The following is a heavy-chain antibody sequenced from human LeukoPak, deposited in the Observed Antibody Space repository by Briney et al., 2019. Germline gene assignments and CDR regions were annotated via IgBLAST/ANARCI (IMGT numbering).Heavy chain of an antibody. CDR3: AKAIGYSYGSYYYMDV. D-gene: IGHD5-18*01. CDR2: ISGSGGST. Sequence: GGSLRLSCAASGFTFSNYDMSWVRQAPGKGLEWVSTISGSGGSTYYADSVKGRFTISRDNSRDALYLQMNSLRAADTAVYSCAKAIGYSYGSYYYMDVWGKGTTVTVSS. V-gene: IGHV3-23*01. J-gene: IGHJ6*03. CDR1: GFTFSNYD.